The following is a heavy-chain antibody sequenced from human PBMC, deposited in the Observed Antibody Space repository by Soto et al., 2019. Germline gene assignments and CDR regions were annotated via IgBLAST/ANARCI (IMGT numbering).Heavy chain of an antibody. CDR2: ISAYNGNT. CDR3: ARALGYGSGSYYGY. J-gene: IGHJ4*02. V-gene: IGHV1-18*01. Sequence: TSVKVSCKASGYTFTSYGISWVRQAPGQGLEWMGWISAYNGNTNYAQKLQGRVTMTTDTSTSTAYMELRSLRSDDTAVYYCARALGYGSGSYYGYWGQGTLVTVSS. CDR1: GYTFTSYG. D-gene: IGHD3-10*01.